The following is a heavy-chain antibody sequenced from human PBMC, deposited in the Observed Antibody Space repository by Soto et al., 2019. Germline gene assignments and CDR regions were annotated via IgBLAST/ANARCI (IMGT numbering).Heavy chain of an antibody. CDR3: ARHRHPASPFMVVTTSGLEY. Sequence: EVQLVQSGAEVKKPGESLRISCETSGYSFTNFWISWVRQMPGKGLEWMGRIDPTDSYTNYSPSFQGHVTFSADESINAAYLQWSSLKASDTAMYYCARHRHPASPFMVVTTSGLEYWAQGTLVTVSS. V-gene: IGHV5-10-1*03. J-gene: IGHJ4*02. CDR2: IDPTDSYT. CDR1: GYSFTNFW. D-gene: IGHD2-21*02.